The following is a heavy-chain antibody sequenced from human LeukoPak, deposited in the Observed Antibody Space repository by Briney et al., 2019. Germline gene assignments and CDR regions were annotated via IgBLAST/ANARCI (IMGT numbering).Heavy chain of an antibody. D-gene: IGHD5-18*01. V-gene: IGHV1-69*13. CDR1: GGTFSSYA. CDR3: ARDTSYSYGFDY. CDR2: IIPIFGTA. Sequence: SVKVSCKASGGTFSSYAISWVRQAPGQGLEWMGGIIPIFGTANYAQKFQGRVTITADESTSTAYMELSSLRSEDTAVYYCARDTSYSYGFDYWGQGTLVTVPS. J-gene: IGHJ4*02.